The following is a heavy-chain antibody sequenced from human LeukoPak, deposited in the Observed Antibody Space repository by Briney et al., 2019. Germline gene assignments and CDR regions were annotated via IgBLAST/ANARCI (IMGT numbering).Heavy chain of an antibody. CDR1: GGSISSSSYY. J-gene: IGHJ4*02. V-gene: IGHV4-39*07. CDR2: IYYSGST. CDR3: ARGGGSGWYLFDY. D-gene: IGHD6-19*01. Sequence: PSETLSLTCTVSGGSISSSSYYWGWIRQPPGKGLEWIGSIYYSGSTYYNPSLKSRVTISVDTSKNQFSLKLSSVTAADTAVYYCARGGGSGWYLFDYWGQGTLVTVSS.